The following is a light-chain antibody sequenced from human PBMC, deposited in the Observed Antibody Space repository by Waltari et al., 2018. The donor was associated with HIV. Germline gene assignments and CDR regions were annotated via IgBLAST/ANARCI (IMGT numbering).Light chain of an antibody. CDR1: QSLLKSNGYIY. Sequence: IVMTQSPLSLAVTSGAPASISCWSSQSLLKSNGYIYLDLYLQKPGQSQQLLIYLGSNRASGVPDRFSGSGSATDFTLKISRVEPEDVGIYYCMQGLEVPLTFGGGTRVEI. J-gene: IGKJ4*01. V-gene: IGKV2-28*01. CDR2: LGS. CDR3: MQGLEVPLT.